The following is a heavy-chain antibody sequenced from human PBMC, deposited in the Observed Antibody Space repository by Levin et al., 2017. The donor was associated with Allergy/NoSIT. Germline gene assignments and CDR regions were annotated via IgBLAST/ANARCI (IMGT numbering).Heavy chain of an antibody. Sequence: PGESLKISCAASGFTFSSYGMHWVRQAPGKGLEWVAVISYDGSNKYYADSVKGRFTISRDNSKNTLYLQMNSLRAEDTAVYYCAKMPLSLGDTAMGEDYWGQGTLVTVSS. V-gene: IGHV3-30*18. CDR1: GFTFSSYG. D-gene: IGHD5-18*01. CDR2: ISYDGSNK. J-gene: IGHJ4*02. CDR3: AKMPLSLGDTAMGEDY.